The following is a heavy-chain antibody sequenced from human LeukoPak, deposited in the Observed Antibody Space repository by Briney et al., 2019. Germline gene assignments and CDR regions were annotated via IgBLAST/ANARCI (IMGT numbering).Heavy chain of an antibody. CDR3: AKGAYYDNTRRYFDL. V-gene: IGHV3-7*03. Sequence: GGSLRLSCAASGFTFSSYWMNWARQAPGKGLEWVASINHNGNVNYYVDSVKGRFTISRDNAKNSLYLQMNSLRAEDTALYYCAKGAYYDNTRRYFDLWGRGTLVTVSS. CDR1: GFTFSSYW. D-gene: IGHD3-22*01. CDR2: INHNGNVN. J-gene: IGHJ2*01.